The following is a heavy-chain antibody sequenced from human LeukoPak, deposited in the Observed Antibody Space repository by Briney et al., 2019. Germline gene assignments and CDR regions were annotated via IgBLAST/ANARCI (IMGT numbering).Heavy chain of an antibody. CDR2: INPSGDSA. Sequence: ASVKVSCKASGYTFTNYYMHWVRQAPGQGLEWMDIINPSGDSAVYAHNFQGRVTMTRDTSTTTVYMELSSLRSEDTAVYYCARAQSYYDYWGQGTLVTVSS. J-gene: IGHJ4*02. CDR3: ARAQSYYDY. V-gene: IGHV1-46*01. CDR1: GYTFTNYY. D-gene: IGHD1-26*01.